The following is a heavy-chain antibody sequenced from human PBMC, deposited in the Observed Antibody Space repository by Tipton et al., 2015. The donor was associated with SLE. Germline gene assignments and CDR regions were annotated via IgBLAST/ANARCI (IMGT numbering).Heavy chain of an antibody. CDR1: GGSISSYY. Sequence: TLSLTCTVSGGSISSYYWSWIRQPPGKGLEWIGYIYYSGSTNYNPSLKSRVTISVDKSKNQFSLKLTSVTAADTAVYYCARDKKVVVITHDAFDIWGQGTMVTVSS. V-gene: IGHV4-59*12. D-gene: IGHD3-22*01. CDR2: IYYSGST. CDR3: ARDKKVVVITHDAFDI. J-gene: IGHJ3*02.